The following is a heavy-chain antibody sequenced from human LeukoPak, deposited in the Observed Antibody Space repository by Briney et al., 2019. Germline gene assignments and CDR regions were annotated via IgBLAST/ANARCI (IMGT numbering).Heavy chain of an antibody. J-gene: IGHJ3*02. CDR3: AKGSPSYNWNDDAFDI. Sequence: GGSLRLSCAASGFTFSSYAMSWVRQAPGKGLEWVSAISGSGGSTYSADSAKGRFTISRDNSKNTLYLQMNSLRAEDTAVYYCAKGSPSYNWNDDAFDIWGQGTMVTVSS. CDR1: GFTFSSYA. CDR2: ISGSGGST. D-gene: IGHD1-1*01. V-gene: IGHV3-23*01.